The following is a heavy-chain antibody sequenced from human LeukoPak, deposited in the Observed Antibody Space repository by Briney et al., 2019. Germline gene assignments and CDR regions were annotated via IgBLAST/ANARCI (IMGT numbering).Heavy chain of an antibody. V-gene: IGHV3-23*01. CDR3: AKERDYYDSSGYYNGGFDP. Sequence: PGGSLRLSCAASGFTFSSYAMSWVRQAPGKGLEWVSPISGSGGSTYYADSVKGRFTISRDNSKNTLYLQMNSLRAEDTAVYYCAKERDYYDSSGYYNGGFDPWGQGTLVTVSS. CDR1: GFTFSSYA. D-gene: IGHD3-22*01. CDR2: ISGSGGST. J-gene: IGHJ5*02.